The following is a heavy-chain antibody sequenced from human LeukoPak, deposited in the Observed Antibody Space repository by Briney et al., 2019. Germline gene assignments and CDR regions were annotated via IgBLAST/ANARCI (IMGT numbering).Heavy chain of an antibody. D-gene: IGHD6-13*01. Sequence: ASVKVSCKASGGTFSSYAISWVRQAPGQGLEWMGGIIPIFGTANYAQKFQGRVTITTDESTSTAYMELSSLRSEDTAVYYCARDLDIAAAGTPYWGQGTLVTVSS. J-gene: IGHJ4*02. CDR1: GGTFSSYA. CDR2: IIPIFGTA. V-gene: IGHV1-69*05. CDR3: ARDLDIAAAGTPY.